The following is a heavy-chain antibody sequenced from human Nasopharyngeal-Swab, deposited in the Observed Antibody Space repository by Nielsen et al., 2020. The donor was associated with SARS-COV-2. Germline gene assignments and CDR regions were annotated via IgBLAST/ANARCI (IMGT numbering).Heavy chain of an antibody. J-gene: IGHJ4*02. CDR2: ISGSGGST. D-gene: IGHD6-13*01. CDR3: AKRVGAAAGTLHFDY. V-gene: IGHV3-23*01. CDR1: GFTFSSYS. Sequence: GESLKISCAASGFTFSSYSMNWVRQAPGKGLEWVSAISGSGGSTYYADSVKGRFTISRDNSKNTLYLQMNSLRAEDTAVYYCAKRVGAAAGTLHFDYWGQGTLVTVSS.